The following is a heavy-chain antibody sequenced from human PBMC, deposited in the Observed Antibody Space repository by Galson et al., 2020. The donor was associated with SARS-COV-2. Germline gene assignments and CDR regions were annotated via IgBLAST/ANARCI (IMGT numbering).Heavy chain of an antibody. CDR3: ARDGAYYYDITD. V-gene: IGHV3-33*01. J-gene: IGHJ4*02. Sequence: AGGSLRLSCAASGFTFSSYGMHWVRQAPGKGLEWVAVIWYDGSNKYYADSVKGRFTISRDNSKNTLYLQMNSLRAEDTAVYYCARDGAYYYDITDWGQGTLVTVSS. D-gene: IGHD3-22*01. CDR1: GFTFSSYG. CDR2: IWYDGSNK.